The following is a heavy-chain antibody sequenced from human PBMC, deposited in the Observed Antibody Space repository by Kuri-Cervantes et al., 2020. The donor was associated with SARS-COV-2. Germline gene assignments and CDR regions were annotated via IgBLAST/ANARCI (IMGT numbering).Heavy chain of an antibody. V-gene: IGHV3-23*01. D-gene: IGHD6-19*01. J-gene: IGHJ4*02. CDR2: ISGSGGST. CDR3: AQTLIAVAGYFDY. CDR1: GFTFSSYG. Sequence: LSLTCAASGFTFSSYGMHWVRQAPGKGLEWVSAISGSGGSTYYADSVKGRFTISRDNSKNTLYLQMNSLRAEDTAVYYCAQTLIAVAGYFDYWGQGTLVTVSS.